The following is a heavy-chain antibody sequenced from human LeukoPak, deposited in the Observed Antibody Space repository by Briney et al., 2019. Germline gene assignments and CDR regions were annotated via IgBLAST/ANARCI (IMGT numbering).Heavy chain of an antibody. V-gene: IGHV3-30-3*01. J-gene: IGHJ5*02. D-gene: IGHD3-9*01. CDR3: ARGLTATGSLFDP. Sequence: PGGSLRLSCAASGFTFSSYVMHWVRLAPGKGLEWVALISYDGSNKYYGDSVKGRFTISRDNPKNTLFLQMNSLRAEDSAVYYCARGLTATGSLFDPWGQGTLVTVSS. CDR1: GFTFSSYV. CDR2: ISYDGSNK.